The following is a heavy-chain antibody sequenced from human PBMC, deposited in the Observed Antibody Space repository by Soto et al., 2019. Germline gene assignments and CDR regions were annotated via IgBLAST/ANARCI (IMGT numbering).Heavy chain of an antibody. D-gene: IGHD2-15*01. CDR3: VRDPRARGYCSGGSCYSTRSYYFDY. J-gene: IGHJ4*02. V-gene: IGHV3-33*01. Sequence: PGGSLRLSCAASGFTFSTYGMHWVRQAPGKGLEWVALIWSDGTNKYYADSVKGRFTISRDNSKKTLYLQMNSLRAEDTAVYYCVRDPRARGYCSGGSCYSTRSYYFDYWGQGTLVTVSS. CDR1: GFTFSTYG. CDR2: IWSDGTNK.